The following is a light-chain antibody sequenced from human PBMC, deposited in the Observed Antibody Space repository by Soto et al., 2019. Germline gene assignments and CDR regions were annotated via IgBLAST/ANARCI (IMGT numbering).Light chain of an antibody. CDR3: QQYKKWPRT. CDR2: DAS. J-gene: IGKJ1*01. Sequence: EIVMTQSPATLSASPGERATLSCRASQSVSSNFAWYQQKPGQAPRLLIYDASTRATGIPARFSGSGSGTEFTLTISSLQSEDFAVYYCQQYKKWPRTFGHGTKVDIK. CDR1: QSVSSN. V-gene: IGKV3-15*01.